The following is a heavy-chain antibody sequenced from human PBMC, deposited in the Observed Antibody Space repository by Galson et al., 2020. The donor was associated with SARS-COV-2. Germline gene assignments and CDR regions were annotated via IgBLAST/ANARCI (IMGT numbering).Heavy chain of an antibody. J-gene: IGHJ3*02. CDR1: GFTFSTYG. Sequence: GESLKISCEASGFTFSTYGMDWVRQAPGKGLEWVAVIWYDGSNKYYADSVKGRFTISRDNSKNTLYLQMNSLRADDTAVYYCARGSSSNAFDIWGQGTMVTVS. V-gene: IGHV3-33*01. CDR2: IWYDGSNK. D-gene: IGHD3-10*01. CDR3: ARGSSSNAFDI.